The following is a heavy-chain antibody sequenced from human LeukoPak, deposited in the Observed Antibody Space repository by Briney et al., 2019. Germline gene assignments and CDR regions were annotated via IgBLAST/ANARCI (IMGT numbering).Heavy chain of an antibody. CDR2: INHSGST. V-gene: IGHV4-34*01. CDR3: AREGKDYDFWSGYSYNWFDP. D-gene: IGHD3-3*01. CDR1: GGSFSGYY. J-gene: IGHJ5*02. Sequence: SETLSLTCAVYGGSFSGYYWSWIRQPPGKGLEWIGEINHSGSTNYNPSLKSRVTISVDTSKNQFSLKLSSVTAADTAVYYCAREGKDYDFWSGYSYNWFDPWGQGTLVTVSS.